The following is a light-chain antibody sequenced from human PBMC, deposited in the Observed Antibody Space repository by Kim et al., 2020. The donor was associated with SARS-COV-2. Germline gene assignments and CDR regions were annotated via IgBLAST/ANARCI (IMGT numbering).Light chain of an antibody. CDR2: GRN. CDR1: SLRSYY. V-gene: IGLV3-19*01. J-gene: IGLJ2*01. Sequence: SSELTQDAAVSVALGQTVRITCQGDSLRSYYATWYQQRPRQAPVLVIYGRNNRPSGIPDRFSGSSSGNTASLTISWAQAEDEADFYCQSRDSGGNVLFGGGTQLTVL. CDR3: QSRDSGGNVL.